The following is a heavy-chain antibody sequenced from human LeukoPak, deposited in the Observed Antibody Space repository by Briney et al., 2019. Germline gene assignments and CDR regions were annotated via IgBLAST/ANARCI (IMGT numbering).Heavy chain of an antibody. CDR2: INHSGST. J-gene: IGHJ4*02. D-gene: IGHD3-10*01. CDR1: GGSFSGYY. Sequence: SETLSLTCAVYGGSFSGYYWSWIRQPPGKGLEWIGEINHSGSTNYNPSLKSRVTISVDTSKNQFSLKLSSETAADTAVYYCARGVRGSGSGRFDYWGQGTLVTVSS. CDR3: ARGVRGSGSGRFDY. V-gene: IGHV4-34*01.